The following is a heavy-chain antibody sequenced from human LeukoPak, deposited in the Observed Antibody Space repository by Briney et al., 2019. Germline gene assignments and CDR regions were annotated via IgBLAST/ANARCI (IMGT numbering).Heavy chain of an antibody. V-gene: IGHV1-69*04. Sequence: SVKVSCKDSGGTFSSYTISWVRQAPGQGLEWMGKIIPILGIANYAQKFQGRVTITADKSTSTAYMELSSLRSEDTALYYCARDGRGYSYGYSHFDYWGQGTLVTVSS. CDR3: ARDGRGYSYGYSHFDY. D-gene: IGHD5-18*01. J-gene: IGHJ4*02. CDR1: GGTFSSYT. CDR2: IIPILGIA.